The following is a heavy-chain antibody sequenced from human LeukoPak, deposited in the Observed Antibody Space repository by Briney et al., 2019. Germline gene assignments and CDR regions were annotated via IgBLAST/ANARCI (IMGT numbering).Heavy chain of an antibody. Sequence: PSETLSLTCTVSGGSISSSSYYWGLIRQPPGKGLEWIGSIYYSGSTYYNPSLKSRVTISVDTSKNQFSLKLSSVTAADTAVYYCARRWIFDLWGRGTLVTVSS. J-gene: IGHJ2*01. V-gene: IGHV4-39*01. CDR2: IYYSGST. CDR1: GGSISSSSYY. CDR3: ARRWIFDL. D-gene: IGHD2-2*03.